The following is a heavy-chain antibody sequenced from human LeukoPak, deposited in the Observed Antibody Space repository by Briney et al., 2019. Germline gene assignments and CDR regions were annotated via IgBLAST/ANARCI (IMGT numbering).Heavy chain of an antibody. Sequence: ASVKVSCKASGGTFSSYAISWVRQAPGKGLEWMGVIIPIFGTANYAQKFQGRVTITTDESTSTGYMELSSLRSEDTAVYYCARVSSRVGATFFDYGGQGTLVTVSS. CDR3: ARVSSRVGATFFDY. CDR1: GGTFSSYA. CDR2: IIPIFGTA. V-gene: IGHV1-69*05. D-gene: IGHD1-26*01. J-gene: IGHJ4*02.